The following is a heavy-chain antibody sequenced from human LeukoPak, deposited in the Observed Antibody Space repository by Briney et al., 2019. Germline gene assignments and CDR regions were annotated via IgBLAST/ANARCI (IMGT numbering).Heavy chain of an antibody. CDR2: IKHSGST. CDR1: GGSFSGYY. D-gene: IGHD6-19*01. Sequence: KPSETLSLTCAVYGGSFSGYYWSWIRQPPGKGLEWIGEIKHSGSTNYNPSLKSRVTISVDTSKNQFSLKLSSVTAADTAVYYCALSSGEGFDYWGQGTLVTVSS. CDR3: ALSSGEGFDY. V-gene: IGHV4-34*01. J-gene: IGHJ4*02.